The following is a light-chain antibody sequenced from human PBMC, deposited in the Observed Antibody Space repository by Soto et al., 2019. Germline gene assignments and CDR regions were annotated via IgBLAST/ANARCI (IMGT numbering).Light chain of an antibody. CDR1: SSDVGGSNF. CDR2: DVS. V-gene: IGLV2-11*01. CDR3: CSYAGNSLWV. J-gene: IGLJ3*02. Sequence: QSALTQPRSVSGSPGQSVTISCTGTSSDVGGSNFVSWYQQHAGKAPKLVIYDVSKRPSGVPDRFSGSKSGNAASLTISGLQVEDEADYYCCSYAGNSLWVFGGGT.